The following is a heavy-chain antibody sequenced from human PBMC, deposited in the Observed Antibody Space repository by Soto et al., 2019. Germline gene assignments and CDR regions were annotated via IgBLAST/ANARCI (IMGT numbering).Heavy chain of an antibody. Sequence: ASVKVSCKASGYTFTSYGISWVRQAPGQGLEWMGWISAYNGNTNYAQKLQGRVTMTTDTSTSTAYMELRSLRSDDTAVYYCASAGQWLVPGFTKNYYYGMDVWGQGTTVTVSS. V-gene: IGHV1-18*04. J-gene: IGHJ6*02. CDR1: GYTFTSYG. CDR3: ASAGQWLVPGFTKNYYYGMDV. CDR2: ISAYNGNT. D-gene: IGHD6-19*01.